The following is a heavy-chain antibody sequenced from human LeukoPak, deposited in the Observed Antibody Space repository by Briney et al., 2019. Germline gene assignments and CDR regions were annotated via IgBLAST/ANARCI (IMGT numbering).Heavy chain of an antibody. CDR3: ARGRIAAAGPNNWFDP. Sequence: PSETLSLTCTVSGGSISSYYWSWIRQPAGKGLEWIGRIYTSGSTYYNPSLKSRVTISVDTSKNQFSLKLSSVTAADTAVYYCARGRIAAAGPNNWFDPWGQGTLVTVSS. CDR2: IYTSGST. D-gene: IGHD6-13*01. V-gene: IGHV4-4*07. J-gene: IGHJ5*02. CDR1: GGSISSYY.